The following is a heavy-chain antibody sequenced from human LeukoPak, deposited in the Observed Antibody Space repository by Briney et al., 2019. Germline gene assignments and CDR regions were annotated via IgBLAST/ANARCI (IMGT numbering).Heavy chain of an antibody. J-gene: IGHJ6*03. CDR1: GGSISSYY. D-gene: IGHD3-10*01. CDR3: ARVVVRGVINYYYYYMDV. V-gene: IGHV4-4*07. Sequence: PSETLSLTCTVSGGSISSYYWSWIRQPAGKGLEWIGLISTSGSTNYNPSLKSRVTISVDKSKNPFSLKLSSVTAADTAVYYCARVVVRGVINYYYYYMDVWGKGTTVTVSS. CDR2: ISTSGST.